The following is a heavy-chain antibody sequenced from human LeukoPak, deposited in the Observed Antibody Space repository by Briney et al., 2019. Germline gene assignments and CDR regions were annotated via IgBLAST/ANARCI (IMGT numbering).Heavy chain of an antibody. J-gene: IGHJ5*02. CDR2: IYHSGST. D-gene: IGHD1-1*01. CDR3: ALRVRGGNNWFDP. CDR1: GYSISSGYY. Sequence: SETLSLTCAVSGYSISSGYYWGWIRQPPGKGLEWIGSIYHSGSTYYNPSLKSRVTISVDTSKNQFSLKLSSVTAADTAVYYCALRVRGGNNWFDPWGQGTLVTVSS. V-gene: IGHV4-38-2*01.